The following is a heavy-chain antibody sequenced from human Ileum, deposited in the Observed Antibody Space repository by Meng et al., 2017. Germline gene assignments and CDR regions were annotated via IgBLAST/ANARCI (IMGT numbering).Heavy chain of an antibody. Sequence: ESLRLSCAVYGGSFSGYYWSWIRQPPGKGLEWIGEINHSGSTNYNPSLKSRVTISVDTSKNQFSLKLSSVTAADTAVYYCARGADRYCSSTSCYGDMYYFDYWGQGTLVTVSS. CDR2: INHSGST. J-gene: IGHJ4*02. CDR3: ARGADRYCSSTSCYGDMYYFDY. CDR1: GGSFSGYY. D-gene: IGHD2-2*01. V-gene: IGHV4-34*01.